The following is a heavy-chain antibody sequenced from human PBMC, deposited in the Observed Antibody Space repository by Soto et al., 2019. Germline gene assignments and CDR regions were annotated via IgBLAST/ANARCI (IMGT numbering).Heavy chain of an antibody. V-gene: IGHV5-51*01. CDR1: GDSFRSYW. CDR3: ARRGCGGDCWAGFDY. D-gene: IGHD2-21*02. J-gene: IGHJ4*02. CDR2: IYPGDSDT. Sequence: GESLKISCKGSGDSFRSYWIGWLRQMPGKGLEFIGVIYPGDSDTRYSPSFQGQVTISADKSISTAYLQWSSLKASDTAMYYCARRGCGGDCWAGFDYWGQGTLVTVSS.